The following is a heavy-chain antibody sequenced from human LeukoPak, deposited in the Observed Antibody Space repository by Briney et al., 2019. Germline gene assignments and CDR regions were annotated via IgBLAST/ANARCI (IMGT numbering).Heavy chain of an antibody. CDR3: ARHYSRSPYYGDYPWYFDY. J-gene: IGHJ4*02. V-gene: IGHV5-51*01. D-gene: IGHD4-17*01. Sequence: GESLKISCKGSGYSFTSYWIGWVGQMPGKGLEWMGIIYPGDSDTRYSPSFQGQVTISADKSISTAYLQWSSLKASDTAMYYCARHYSRSPYYGDYPWYFDYWGQGTLVTVSS. CDR1: GYSFTSYW. CDR2: IYPGDSDT.